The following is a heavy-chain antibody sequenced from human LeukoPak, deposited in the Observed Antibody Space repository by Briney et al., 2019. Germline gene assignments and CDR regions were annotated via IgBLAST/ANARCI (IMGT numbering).Heavy chain of an antibody. Sequence: SETLSLTCTVSGDSISSGGYYWSWIRQHPGKGLEWIGYINYSGSTYYNPSLKTRVAISVDTSKNQFSLKLSSVTAADTAVYYCASGIAAPRGLGLFDYWGQGTLVTVSS. V-gene: IGHV4-31*03. CDR3: ASGIAAPRGLGLFDY. CDR2: INYSGST. J-gene: IGHJ4*02. CDR1: GDSISSGGYY. D-gene: IGHD6-13*01.